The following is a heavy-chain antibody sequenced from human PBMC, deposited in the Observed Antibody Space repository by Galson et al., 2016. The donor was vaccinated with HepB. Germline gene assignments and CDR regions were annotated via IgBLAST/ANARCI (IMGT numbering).Heavy chain of an antibody. V-gene: IGHV1-69*13. Sequence: SVKVSCKASGGTFSRFAISWVRQAPGQELEWLGGIIPMSGTAHYAQRFQGRVTISADESTNTAYMELSSLRSEDASVYYCARSLWGKYDTGYYHYALDVWGQGTTVTVAS. CDR2: IIPMSGTA. D-gene: IGHD3-16*01. CDR3: ARSLWGKYDTGYYHYALDV. J-gene: IGHJ6*02. CDR1: GGTFSRFA.